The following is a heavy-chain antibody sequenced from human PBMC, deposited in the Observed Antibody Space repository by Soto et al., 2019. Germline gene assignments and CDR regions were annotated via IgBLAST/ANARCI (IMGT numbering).Heavy chain of an antibody. CDR2: VYPCDSDT. CDR3: ARRSGISAAGTFTGYCDCFKEV. V-gene: IGHV5-51*01. D-gene: IGHD6-13*01. J-gene: IGHJ6*03. Sequence: PGASRTISCKGSGYSFTSYWIGWARQMLAQCQEWLGIVYPCDSDTRYSPSFQGQVAISADTSISSACLQWSSVKALDTAMYYCARRSGISAAGTFTGYCDCFKEVWGKGTTVTV. CDR1: GYSFTSYW.